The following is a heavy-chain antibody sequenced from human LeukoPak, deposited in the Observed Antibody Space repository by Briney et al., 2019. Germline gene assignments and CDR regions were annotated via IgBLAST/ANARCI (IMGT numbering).Heavy chain of an antibody. CDR1: EFSVSSNY. V-gene: IGHV3-53*01. CDR2: IHSDGTT. J-gene: IGHJ2*01. D-gene: IGHD6-19*01. CDR3: VREGTPGRQFFDL. Sequence: GGSLRLSCAASEFSVSSNYMTWVRQAPGKGLEWVSVIHSDGTTYYADSVRGRFTISTDNFKNSLFLQMNGMGADDTAVYYCVREGTPGRQFFDLWGRGTLVTVSS.